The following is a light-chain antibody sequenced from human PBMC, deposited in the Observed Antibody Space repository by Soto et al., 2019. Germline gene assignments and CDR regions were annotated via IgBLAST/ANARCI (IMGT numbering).Light chain of an antibody. Sequence: EIVMTQSPATLYVSPGERATLSCRASQSVSSNLAWYQQKAGQAPRLLIDGASTRTTGIPARFSGSGSGTKFTPTIRSLQSEDFGVYYWQQYNNWLRSFGQGTKVGLK. CDR2: GAS. V-gene: IGKV3-15*01. CDR1: QSVSSN. J-gene: IGKJ1*01. CDR3: QQYNNWLRS.